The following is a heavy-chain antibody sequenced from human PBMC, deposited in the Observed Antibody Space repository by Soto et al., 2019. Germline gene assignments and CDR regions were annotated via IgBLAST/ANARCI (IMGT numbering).Heavy chain of an antibody. CDR2: ISPNSGAT. D-gene: IGHD6-25*01. J-gene: IGHJ4*02. Sequence: QVQLVQSEGELRQPGASVTVSCRASGYTFTSYGIIWVRQAPGQGLEWMGYISPNSGATTYAQNLQGRLTLTTDTSTSTAYMELRSLSSDETAIYYCVREMRTRSGPQHFFDYWGLGALVTVSS. CDR1: GYTFTSYG. V-gene: IGHV1-18*01. CDR3: VREMRTRSGPQHFFDY.